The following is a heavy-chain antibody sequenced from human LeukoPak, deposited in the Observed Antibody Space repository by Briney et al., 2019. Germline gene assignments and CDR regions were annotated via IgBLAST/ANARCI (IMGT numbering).Heavy chain of an antibody. CDR3: AKEIRYYYDSSYYDAFDI. J-gene: IGHJ3*02. CDR1: GFTFSSYS. V-gene: IGHV3-48*01. CDR2: ISSSSSTI. D-gene: IGHD3-22*01. Sequence: GGSLRLSCAASGFTFSSYSMNWVRQAPGKGLEWVSYISSSSSTIYYADSVKGRFTISRDNSKNTLYLQMNSLRAEDTAVYYCAKEIRYYYDSSYYDAFDIWGQGTMVTVSS.